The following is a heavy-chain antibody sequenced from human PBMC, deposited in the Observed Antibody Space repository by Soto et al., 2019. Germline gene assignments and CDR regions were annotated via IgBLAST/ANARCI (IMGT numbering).Heavy chain of an antibody. D-gene: IGHD3-3*01. CDR2: ISAYNGNT. V-gene: IGHV1-18*04. CDR1: GYTFTSYG. CDR3: ARGPPLRRYYDFWSGSYYGMDV. J-gene: IGHJ6*02. Sequence: ASVKVSCKASGYTFTSYGISWLRQSPGQGLEWMGWISAYNGNTNYAQKLQGRVTMTTDTSTSTAYMELRSLRSDDTAVYYCARGPPLRRYYDFWSGSYYGMDVWGQGTTVTVSS.